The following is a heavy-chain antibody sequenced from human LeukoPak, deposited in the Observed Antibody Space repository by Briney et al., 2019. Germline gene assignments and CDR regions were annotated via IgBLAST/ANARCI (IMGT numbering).Heavy chain of an antibody. J-gene: IGHJ3*02. Sequence: ASVKVSCKASGYTFTSYGISWVRQAPGQGLEWIGWISAYNGNTNYAQKLQGRVTMTTDTSTSTAYTELRSLRSDDTAVYYCARDDGSGWGAFDIWGQGTMVTVSS. D-gene: IGHD6-19*01. CDR2: ISAYNGNT. V-gene: IGHV1-18*01. CDR3: ARDDGSGWGAFDI. CDR1: GYTFTSYG.